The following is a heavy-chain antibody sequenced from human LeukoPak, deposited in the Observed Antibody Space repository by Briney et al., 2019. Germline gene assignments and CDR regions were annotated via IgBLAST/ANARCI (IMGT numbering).Heavy chain of an antibody. V-gene: IGHV3-23*01. CDR1: GFTFSSCA. J-gene: IGHJ6*03. D-gene: IGHD3-10*01. Sequence: QPGGSLRLSCAASGFTFSSCAMSWVRQAPGKGLEWVSAISGSGGSTYYADSVKGRFTISRDNAKNSLYLQMNSLRAEDTAVYYCARDSHHTMVEHMDVWGKGTTVTVSS. CDR3: ARDSHHTMVEHMDV. CDR2: ISGSGGST.